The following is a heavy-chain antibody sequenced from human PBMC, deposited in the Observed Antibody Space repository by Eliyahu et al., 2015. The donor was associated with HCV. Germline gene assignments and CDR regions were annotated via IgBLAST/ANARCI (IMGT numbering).Heavy chain of an antibody. Sequence: VQPGRSLRLSCSTSGFTFSSYGMHWVRQAPGKGLEWVAVISYDGSNKFYADSVKGRFTISRDNSKNTLYLQMSSLRAEDTAVYYCARDLTVTTSPYFDHWGQGTLVTVSS. D-gene: IGHD4-11*01. CDR1: GFTFSSYG. CDR2: ISYDGSNK. V-gene: IGHV3-30*03. J-gene: IGHJ4*02. CDR3: ARDLTVTTSPYFDH.